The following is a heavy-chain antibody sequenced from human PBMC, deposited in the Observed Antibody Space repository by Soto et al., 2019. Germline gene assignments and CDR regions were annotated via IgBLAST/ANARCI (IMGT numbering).Heavy chain of an antibody. J-gene: IGHJ4*02. Sequence: PGGSLRLSCAASGFTLSSYWMSWVRQAPGKGLEWVANIKQDGSEKYYVDSVKGRFTISRDNAKNSLYLQMNSLRAEDTAVYYCARHMVRGVNPDFDDWGKGTPVTVAS. V-gene: IGHV3-7*01. D-gene: IGHD3-10*01. CDR3: ARHMVRGVNPDFDD. CDR1: GFTLSSYW. CDR2: IKQDGSEK.